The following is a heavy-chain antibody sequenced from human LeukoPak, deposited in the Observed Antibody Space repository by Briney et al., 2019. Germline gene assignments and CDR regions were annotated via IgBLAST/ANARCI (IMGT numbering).Heavy chain of an antibody. V-gene: IGHV3-66*01. CDR2: IYSGGTT. J-gene: IGHJ4*02. Sequence: PGGSLRLSCAASGFTVSSNYMTWVRRAPGKGLEWLSVIYSGGTTYYADSVKGRFTISRDNSKNTLYLQMNSLRAEDTAVYYCARDDPSGSYIDYWGQGTLVTVSS. CDR1: GFTVSSNY. CDR3: ARDDPSGSYIDY. D-gene: IGHD1-26*01.